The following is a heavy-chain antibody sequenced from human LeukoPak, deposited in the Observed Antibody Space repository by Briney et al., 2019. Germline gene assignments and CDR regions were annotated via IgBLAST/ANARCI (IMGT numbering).Heavy chain of an antibody. CDR2: INHSGST. D-gene: IGHD3-10*01. Sequence: PSETLSLTCAVYGGSFSGYYWSWIRQPPGKGLEWIGEINHSGSTNYNPSLKSRVTISVDTSKNQFSLKLSSVTAADMAVYYCARVSYGSGSYLDYWGQGTLVTVSS. V-gene: IGHV4-34*01. J-gene: IGHJ4*02. CDR3: ARVSYGSGSYLDY. CDR1: GGSFSGYY.